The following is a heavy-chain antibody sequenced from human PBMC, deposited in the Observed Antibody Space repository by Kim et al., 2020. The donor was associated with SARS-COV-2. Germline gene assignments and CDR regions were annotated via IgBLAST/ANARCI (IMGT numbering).Heavy chain of an antibody. CDR2: ISSSSSYI. D-gene: IGHD3-9*01. V-gene: IGHV3-21*01. CDR3: ARDLEYYDILTGFGP. J-gene: IGHJ5*02. CDR1: GFTFSSYS. Sequence: GGSLRLSCAASGFTFSSYSMNWVRQAPGKGLEWVSSISSSSSYIYYADSVKGRFTISRDNAKNSLYLQMNSLRAEDTAVYYCARDLEYYDILTGFGPWGQGTLVTVSS.